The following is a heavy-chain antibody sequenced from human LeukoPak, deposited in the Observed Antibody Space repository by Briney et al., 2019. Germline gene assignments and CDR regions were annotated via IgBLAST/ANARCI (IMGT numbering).Heavy chain of an antibody. J-gene: IGHJ4*02. D-gene: IGHD2-15*01. CDR3: ARTRSGGSCYAFVAFDY. Sequence: SETLSLTCAVYGGSFSGYYWSWIRQPPGKGLEWIGEINHSGSTNYNPSLKSRVTISVDTSKNQFSLKLSSVTAADTAVYYCARTRSGGSCYAFVAFDYWGQGTLVTVSS. V-gene: IGHV4-34*01. CDR2: INHSGST. CDR1: GGSFSGYY.